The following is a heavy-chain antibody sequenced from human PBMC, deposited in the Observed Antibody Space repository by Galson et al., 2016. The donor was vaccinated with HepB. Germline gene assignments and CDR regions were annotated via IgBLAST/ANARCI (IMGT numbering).Heavy chain of an antibody. CDR3: ARDNGYSYGYWDY. D-gene: IGHD5-18*01. V-gene: IGHV1-46*01. J-gene: IGHJ4*02. CDR2: INPSSGGSA. Sequence: SETVSCKASGYTFINYFLQRVRQAPGQGTEWMGIINPSSGGSAHFAQTFQGRVSMTSDRSTSTVYMELSSLRAEDTAVYYCARDNGYSYGYWDYWGQGTLVTVSS. CDR1: GYTFINYF.